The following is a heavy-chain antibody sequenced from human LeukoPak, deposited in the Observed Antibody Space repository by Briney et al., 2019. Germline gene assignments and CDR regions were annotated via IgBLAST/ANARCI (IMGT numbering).Heavy chain of an antibody. CDR2: INTSGRTK. CDR1: GFTFSSYE. V-gene: IGHV3-48*03. D-gene: IGHD3-22*01. CDR3: ARGMYYYETSGYHPFDY. J-gene: IGHJ4*02. Sequence: GGSLRLSCAASGFTFSSYEMNWVRQAPGKGLEWVSYINTSGRTKYYADSVKGRFTISRDNAKNSLYLQMNSLRAEDTAVYYCARGMYYYETSGYHPFDYWGQGTLVTVSS.